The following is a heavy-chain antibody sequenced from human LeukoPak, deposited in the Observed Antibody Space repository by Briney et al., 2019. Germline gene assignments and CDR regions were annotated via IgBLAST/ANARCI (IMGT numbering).Heavy chain of an antibody. J-gene: IGHJ1*01. V-gene: IGHV3-48*03. CDR3: AIGGEGSGTYFGH. CDR1: GFSFDRYE. Sequence: GGSLRLSCAASGFSFDRYEMNWVRRAPGRGLEWISYVSANGATTYYAESVRGRFSISRDNAKTSLSLQMNSLRVGDTAVYYCAIGGEGSGTYFGHWGQGTLVTVFS. CDR2: VSANGATT. D-gene: IGHD1-26*01.